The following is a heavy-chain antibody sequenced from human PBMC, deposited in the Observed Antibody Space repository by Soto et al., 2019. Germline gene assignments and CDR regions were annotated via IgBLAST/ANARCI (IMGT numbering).Heavy chain of an antibody. CDR1: GYNFAGYW. D-gene: IGHD3-3*01. J-gene: IGHJ4*02. CDR2: IYPSDSET. Sequence: PGESLKISCKVSGYNFAGYWIACVRQMPGKGLELMGIIYPSDSETRYRPSFQGQVTISADKPTRSAYLQCSSMRASETAMYYCARGGVSTRPFDYWGQGTPVTVSS. V-gene: IGHV5-51*01. CDR3: ARGGVSTRPFDY.